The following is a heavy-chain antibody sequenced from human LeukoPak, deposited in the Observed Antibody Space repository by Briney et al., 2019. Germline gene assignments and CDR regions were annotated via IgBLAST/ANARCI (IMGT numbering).Heavy chain of an antibody. CDR2: IYPGDSDT. V-gene: IGHV5-51*01. J-gene: IGHJ6*03. D-gene: IGHD6-6*01. CDR3: ARHQIAAPNYYYYYMDV. Sequence: GESLKISCKGSGYSFTSYWIGWVRQMPGKGLEWMGIIYPGDSDTRYSPSFQGQVTISADKSISTAYLRWSSLKASDTAMYYCARHQIAAPNYYYYYMDVWGKGTTVTVSS. CDR1: GYSFTSYW.